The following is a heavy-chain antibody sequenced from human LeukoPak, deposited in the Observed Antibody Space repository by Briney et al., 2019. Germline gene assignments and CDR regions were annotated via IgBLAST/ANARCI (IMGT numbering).Heavy chain of an antibody. CDR1: GYTFTGYY. J-gene: IGHJ4*02. CDR3: APRSTVASGFFDY. CDR2: INPNSGGT. D-gene: IGHD4-23*01. V-gene: IGHV1-2*02. Sequence: ASVKVSCKASGYTFTGYYMHWVRQAPGQGLEWMGWINPNSGGTNYAQKFQGRVTMTEDTSTDTAYMELSSLRSEDTAVYYCAPRSTVASGFFDYWGQGTLVTVSS.